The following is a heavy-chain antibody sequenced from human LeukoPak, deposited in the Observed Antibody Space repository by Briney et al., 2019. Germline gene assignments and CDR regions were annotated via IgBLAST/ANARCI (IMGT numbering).Heavy chain of an antibody. CDR2: IRYDGSNK. CDR3: AKDKIDYYGSGSYYKWTEYFQH. CDR1: GFTFSSYG. J-gene: IGHJ1*01. Sequence: GGSLRLSCAASGFTFSSYGMHWVRQAPGRGLEWVAFIRYDGSNKYYADSVKGRFTISRDNSKNTLYLQMNSLRAEDTAVYYCAKDKIDYYGSGSYYKWTEYFQHWGQGTLVTVSS. D-gene: IGHD3-10*01. V-gene: IGHV3-30*02.